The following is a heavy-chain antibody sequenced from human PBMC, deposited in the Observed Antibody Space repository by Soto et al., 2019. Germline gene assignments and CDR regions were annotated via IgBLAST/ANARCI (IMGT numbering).Heavy chain of an antibody. V-gene: IGHV3-23*01. CDR2: ISETGDKT. CDR1: GFTFRSYA. Sequence: DVNLMESGGGVVQPGGSLRLSCAASGFTFRSYALSWVRQAPGKGLQWVSAISETGDKTFYADSVKGRFTVSRDNSKNMLYLQMSSLRPEDTAVYFCARDLVVVVADSEGDAFDFWGQGTMVSVS. D-gene: IGHD2-15*01. J-gene: IGHJ3*01. CDR3: ARDLVVVVADSEGDAFDF.